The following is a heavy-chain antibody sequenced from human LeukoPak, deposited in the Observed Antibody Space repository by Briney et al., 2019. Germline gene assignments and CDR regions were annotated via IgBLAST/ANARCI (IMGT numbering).Heavy chain of an antibody. CDR2: INSGGGRT. Sequence: GGSLRLCCAASGFSFSAYETDWGRSAPGTGLALVPNINSGGGRTLYADGVRGRFTISRDDAKNSLYLQMNSLRAEDTGLYYCVKEFIPETSGYDAFHIWGPGTMVTVSS. J-gene: IGHJ3*02. CDR1: GFSFSAYE. CDR3: VKEFIPETSGYDAFHI. V-gene: IGHV3-48*03. D-gene: IGHD3-22*01.